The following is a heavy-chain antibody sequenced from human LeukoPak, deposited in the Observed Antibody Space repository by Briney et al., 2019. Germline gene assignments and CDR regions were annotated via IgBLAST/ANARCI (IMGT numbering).Heavy chain of an antibody. CDR1: GYSISSGYY. Sequence: PSETLSLTCTVSGYSISSGYYWGWIRLPPGKGLEWIGNIYHSGSTYSNPSLKSRVIISVDTSKNQFSLKLSSVTAADTAVYYCARMSALEMATAPFDYWGQGTLVTVSS. CDR3: ARMSALEMATAPFDY. V-gene: IGHV4-38-2*02. D-gene: IGHD5-24*01. CDR2: IYHSGST. J-gene: IGHJ4*02.